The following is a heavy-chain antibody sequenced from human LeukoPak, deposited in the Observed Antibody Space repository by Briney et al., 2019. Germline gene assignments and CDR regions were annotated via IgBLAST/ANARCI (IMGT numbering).Heavy chain of an antibody. Sequence: GGPLRLSCAASGFTFSSYRMSWVRQAPGKGLEGVANIKQDGSEKYYVDSVKGRFTISRDNAKNSLYLQMNSLRAEDTAVYYCARDLEGHICYFDYWGQGTLVTVSS. V-gene: IGHV3-7*01. CDR1: GFTFSSYR. D-gene: IGHD2-21*01. J-gene: IGHJ4*02. CDR3: ARDLEGHICYFDY. CDR2: IKQDGSEK.